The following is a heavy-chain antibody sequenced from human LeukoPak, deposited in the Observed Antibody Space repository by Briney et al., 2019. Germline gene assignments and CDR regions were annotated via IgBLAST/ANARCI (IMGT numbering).Heavy chain of an antibody. CDR2: IRYDGSNK. Sequence: GGSLRLSCAASGFTFSSYGMHWVRQAPGKGLEWVAFIRYDGSNKYYADSVKGRFTISRDNSKNTLYLQMNSLRAEDTAVYYCAKDTIAAAGSEFDYWGQGTLVTVSS. D-gene: IGHD6-13*01. CDR1: GFTFSSYG. V-gene: IGHV3-30*02. J-gene: IGHJ4*02. CDR3: AKDTIAAAGSEFDY.